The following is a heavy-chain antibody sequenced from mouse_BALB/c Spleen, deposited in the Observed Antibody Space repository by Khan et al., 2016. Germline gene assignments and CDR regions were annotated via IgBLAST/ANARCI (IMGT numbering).Heavy chain of an antibody. V-gene: IGHV3-2*02. J-gene: IGHJ2*01. D-gene: IGHD4-1*01. CDR1: GYSITSDYA. CDR2: ISYSGST. CDR3: ASGTGYFDY. Sequence: EVQLQESGPGLVKPSQSLSLTCTVTGYSITSDYAWNWIRQFPGNKLEWMGYISYSGSTSYNPSLKSRISITRDTSKNQFFLQLNSVTTEDTATYYCASGTGYFDYWGQGTTLTVSS.